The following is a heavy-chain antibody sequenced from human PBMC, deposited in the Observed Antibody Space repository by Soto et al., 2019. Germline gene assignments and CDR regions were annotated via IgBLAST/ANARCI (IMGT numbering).Heavy chain of an antibody. J-gene: IGHJ1*01. CDR2: IYYSGSGST. D-gene: IGHD3-10*02. CDR1: GGSISNYY. Sequence: ASETLSLTCTVSGGSISNYYWSWIRQPPGKGLEWIGYIYYSGSGSTNYNPSLESRVAISVDTSKKQFSLKLSSVTTADTAVYYCARALSPYYYVTWGQGTLVTVSS. V-gene: IGHV4-59*01. CDR3: ARALSPYYYVT.